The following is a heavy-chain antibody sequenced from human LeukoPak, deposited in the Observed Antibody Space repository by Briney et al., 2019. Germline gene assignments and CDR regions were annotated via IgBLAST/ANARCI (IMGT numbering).Heavy chain of an antibody. CDR2: INPDSGAT. Sequence: ASVKVSCKASGYTFTGYYMHWVRQAPGQGLEWMGWINPDSGATNYAQKFQGRVTMTRDTSISTAYMELSRLRSDDTAVYYCATDGSGGADFDYWGQGTLVTVSS. V-gene: IGHV1-2*02. J-gene: IGHJ4*02. D-gene: IGHD3-10*01. CDR1: GYTFTGYY. CDR3: ATDGSGGADFDY.